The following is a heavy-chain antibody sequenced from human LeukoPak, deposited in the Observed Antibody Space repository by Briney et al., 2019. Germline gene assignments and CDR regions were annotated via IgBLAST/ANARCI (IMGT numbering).Heavy chain of an antibody. J-gene: IGHJ3*02. CDR2: IYYSGST. V-gene: IGHV4-59*08. CDR1: GGSISSYY. Sequence: SETLSLTCTVSGGSISSYYRSWIRQPPGKGLEWIGYIYYSGSTNYNPSLKSRVTISVDTSKNQFSLKLSSVTAADTAVYYCARSPLNAFDIWGQGTMVTVSS. CDR3: ARSPLNAFDI.